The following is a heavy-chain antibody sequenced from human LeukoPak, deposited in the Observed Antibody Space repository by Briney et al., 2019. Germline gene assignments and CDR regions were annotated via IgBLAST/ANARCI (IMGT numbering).Heavy chain of an antibody. CDR2: IEGSVDKT. CDR3: AKDIWRWAFDI. V-gene: IGHV3-23*01. CDR1: GFTFRSYG. Sequence: PGGSLRPSCEASGFTFRSYGMHWVRQAPGKGLEWVSAIEGSVDKTHYADSVKGRFTISRDNSMNTLYLQMNSLRAEDTAIYFCAKDIWRWAFDIWGQGTMVTVSS. D-gene: IGHD5-24*01. J-gene: IGHJ3*02.